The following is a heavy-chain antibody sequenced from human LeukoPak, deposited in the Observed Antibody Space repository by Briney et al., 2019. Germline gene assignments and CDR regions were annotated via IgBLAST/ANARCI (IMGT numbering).Heavy chain of an antibody. J-gene: IGHJ4*02. CDR3: ATWRTAKTGFDY. CDR2: IYYSGST. D-gene: IGHD1-1*01. V-gene: IGHV4-39*01. Sequence: SETLSLTCTVSGGSISSSSYYWGWIRQPPGKGLEWIGTIYYSGSTYYNPSLKSRVTISVDTSKNQFSLRLSSVTAADTAVYYCATWRTAKTGFDYWGQGTLVTVSS. CDR1: GGSISSSSYY.